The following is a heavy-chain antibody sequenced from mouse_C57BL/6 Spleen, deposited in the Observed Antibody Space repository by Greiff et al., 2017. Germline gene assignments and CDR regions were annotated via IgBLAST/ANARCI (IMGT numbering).Heavy chain of an antibody. V-gene: IGHV1-15*01. Sequence: QVQLQQSGAELVRPGASVTLSCKASGYTFTDYEMHWVKQTPVHGLEWIGAIDPETGGTAYNQKFKGKAILTADKSSSTAYMELRSLTSEDSAVYYCTREIYYGNYGDYFDYWGQGTTLTVSS. CDR2: IDPETGGT. J-gene: IGHJ2*01. CDR1: GYTFTDYE. D-gene: IGHD2-1*01. CDR3: TREIYYGNYGDYFDY.